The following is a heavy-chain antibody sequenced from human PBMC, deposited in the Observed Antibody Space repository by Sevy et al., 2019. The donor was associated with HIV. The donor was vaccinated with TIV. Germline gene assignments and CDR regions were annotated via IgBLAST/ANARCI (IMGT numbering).Heavy chain of an antibody. CDR2: ISGSGGST. D-gene: IGHD3-3*01. CDR3: ARRPDLGVVILTGVLDV. Sequence: GGSLGLSCAASGFSFSSYAMSWVRQTPGKGLQWVSVISGSGGSTYYADSVKGRFTIFRDNSRNTVYLQMNSLRAEDTAVYYCARRPDLGVVILTGVLDVWGQGTTVTVSS. CDR1: GFSFSSYA. J-gene: IGHJ6*02. V-gene: IGHV3-23*01.